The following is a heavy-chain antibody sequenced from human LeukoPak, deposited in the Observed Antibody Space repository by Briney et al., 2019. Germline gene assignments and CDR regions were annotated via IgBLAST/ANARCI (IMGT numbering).Heavy chain of an antibody. CDR1: GGSISSSYW. J-gene: IGHJ6*03. D-gene: IGHD6-6*01. CDR2: ISGSGGST. V-gene: IGHV3-23*01. Sequence: GTLSLTCAVSGGSISSSYWWSWVRQAPGKGLEWVSAISGSGGSTYYADSVKGRFTISRDNSKNTLYLQMNSLRAEDTAAYYCARDGSSGYYYYYMDVWGKGTTVTVSS. CDR3: ARDGSSGYYYYYMDV.